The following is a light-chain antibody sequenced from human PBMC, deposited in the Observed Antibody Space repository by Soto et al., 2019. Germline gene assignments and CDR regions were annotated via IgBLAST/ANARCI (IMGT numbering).Light chain of an antibody. CDR1: QSIRSW. J-gene: IGKJ4*01. V-gene: IGKV1-5*01. CDR2: DAY. Sequence: DIQMTQSPSILSASVGDRVTITCRASQSIRSWLAWYQQKPGKATKLLIYDAYILESGVQSRCSGRSSGTEFTLTIAGLKPEDNATYYCQQYERYAPLTFGGGTKVEIK. CDR3: QQYERYAPLT.